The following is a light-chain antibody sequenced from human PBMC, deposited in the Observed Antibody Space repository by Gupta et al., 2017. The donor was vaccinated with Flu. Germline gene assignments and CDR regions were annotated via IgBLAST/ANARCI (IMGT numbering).Light chain of an antibody. CDR1: QISRNSY. CDR3: QQEGSAPRT. J-gene: IGKJ1*01. CDR2: GAS. Sequence: GTPGSSAGDSGTLTHSPRQISRNSYLAWYQQKPGQAPQLLIYGASNRATGVPDRFSGSGSGTDFTLTISRLEAEDVAVYYCQQEGSAPRTFGQGTKVEIK. V-gene: IGKV3-20*01.